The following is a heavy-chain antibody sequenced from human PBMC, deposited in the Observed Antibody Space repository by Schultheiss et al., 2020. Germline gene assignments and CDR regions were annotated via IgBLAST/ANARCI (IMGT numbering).Heavy chain of an antibody. J-gene: IGHJ3*02. D-gene: IGHD4-17*01. V-gene: IGHV3-15*01. Sequence: GGSLRLSCAASGFTFSNAWMSWVRQAPGKGLEWVGRIKSKTDGGTTDYAAPVKGRFTISRDDSKNTLYLQMNSLKTEDTAVYYCTTTPYGVVDAFDIWGQGTMVTVSS. CDR3: TTTPYGVVDAFDI. CDR2: IKSKTDGGTT. CDR1: GFTFSNAW.